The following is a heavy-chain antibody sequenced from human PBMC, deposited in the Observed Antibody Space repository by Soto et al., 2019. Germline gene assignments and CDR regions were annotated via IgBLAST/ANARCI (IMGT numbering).Heavy chain of an antibody. Sequence: EVQLWDSGGGLVQPGGSLRLSCAASGFPFSSFAMCWLRQAPGKGLEWVSYISGNGVATSYADSVKGRFTTSRDNSKNVLYLQLNSLRDEDTAVYCCAKGFPRLQLDTNAWENWGQGTLVTVSS. D-gene: IGHD2-8*01. CDR2: ISGNGVAT. J-gene: IGHJ4*02. CDR1: GFPFSSFA. CDR3: AKGFPRLQLDTNAWEN. V-gene: IGHV3-23*01.